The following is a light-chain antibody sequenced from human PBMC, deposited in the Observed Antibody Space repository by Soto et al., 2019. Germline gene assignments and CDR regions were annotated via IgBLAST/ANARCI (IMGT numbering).Light chain of an antibody. CDR1: QSVSSN. CDR3: QQYNNWPPWT. V-gene: IGKV3-15*01. J-gene: IGKJ1*01. CDR2: GAS. Sequence: EIVMTQSPATLSVSPGERAILSCRASQSVSSNLAWYQQKPGQAPRLLIYGASTRATGIPARFSGSGSGTEFTLTISSLQPEDFAVYYWQQYNNWPPWTFGQGTKVEIK.